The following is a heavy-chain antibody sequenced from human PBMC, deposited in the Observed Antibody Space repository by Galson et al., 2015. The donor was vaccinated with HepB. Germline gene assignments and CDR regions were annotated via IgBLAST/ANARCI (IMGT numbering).Heavy chain of an antibody. Sequence: SLRLSCAGSRFTFSSYWMHWVRQPPGKGLVWVSRINGDGRSTSYADSVKGRFTISRDNAKNTLYLQMNSLRAEDTAVYYCARDWYFDLWGRGTLVTVSS. CDR1: RFTFSSYW. CDR2: INGDGRST. V-gene: IGHV3-74*01. J-gene: IGHJ2*01. CDR3: ARDWYFDL.